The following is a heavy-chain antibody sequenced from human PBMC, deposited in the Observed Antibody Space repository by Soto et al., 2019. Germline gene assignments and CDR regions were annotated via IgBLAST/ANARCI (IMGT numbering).Heavy chain of an antibody. V-gene: IGHV3-74*01. D-gene: IGHD4-17*01. J-gene: IGHJ4*02. CDR2: INTDGSTT. CDR3: ARVRNGDWYFDY. Sequence: EVQLVESRGGLVQPGGSLRLSCAASGFTFSNYWMHWVRQVPGTGLVWVSRINTDGSTTSYADSVKGRFTISRDNAKDTLYLQMNSLRAEDTAVYYCARVRNGDWYFDYWGQGTLVTISS. CDR1: GFTFSNYW.